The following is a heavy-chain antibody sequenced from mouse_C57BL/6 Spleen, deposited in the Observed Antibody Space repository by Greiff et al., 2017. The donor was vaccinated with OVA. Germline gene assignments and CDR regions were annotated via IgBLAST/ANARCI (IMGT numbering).Heavy chain of an antibody. Sequence: EVQLQESGPGLVKPSQSLSLTCSVTGYSITSGYFWNWIRQFPGNKLEWMGYISYDGSNNYNPSLKNRISITRDTSKNQFFLKLNSVTTEDTATYYCAREFYDYNYYAMDYWGQGTSVTVSS. CDR3: AREFYDYNYYAMDY. J-gene: IGHJ4*01. CDR2: ISYDGSN. CDR1: GYSITSGYF. V-gene: IGHV3-6*01. D-gene: IGHD2-4*01.